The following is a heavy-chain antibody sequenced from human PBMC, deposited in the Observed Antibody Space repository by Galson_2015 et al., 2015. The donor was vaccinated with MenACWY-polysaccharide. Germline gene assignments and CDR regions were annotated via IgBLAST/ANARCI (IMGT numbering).Heavy chain of an antibody. D-gene: IGHD4-23*01. V-gene: IGHV3-23*01. CDR1: GVTFGNSA. Sequence: RLSCEASGVTFGNSAMSWGRQAPGKGLERDSTISGSGSSTYYAGSVKGRFTISRDNSKNTLSLQMTSLSAEDTALYYCAKDNSILYYDYGIDVRVQGTTLAVSS. CDR3: AKDNSILYYDYGIDV. J-gene: IGHJ6*02. CDR2: ISGSGSST.